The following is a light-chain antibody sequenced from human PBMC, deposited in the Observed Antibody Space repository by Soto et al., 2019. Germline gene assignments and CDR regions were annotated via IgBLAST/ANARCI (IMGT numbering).Light chain of an antibody. J-gene: IGKJ5*01. CDR3: QQYSSSPPIT. CDR2: GAS. CDR1: QSVSSSY. V-gene: IGKV3-20*01. Sequence: EIVLTQSPGTLSLSPGERATLSCRASQSVSSSYLAWYQQKPGQAPRLLIYGASSRATGIPDRFSGSGSGTDFTLTISRLEPEDFAVYYCQQYSSSPPITFGQGIRLEIK.